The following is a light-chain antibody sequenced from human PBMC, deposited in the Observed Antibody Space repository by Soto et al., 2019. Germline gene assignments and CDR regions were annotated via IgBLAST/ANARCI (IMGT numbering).Light chain of an antibody. CDR3: QSYDSSLSGVV. CDR2: GNS. Sequence: PLVSVAPGQRVTISCAGSSSNIGAGYDVHWYQQLPGTAPELLIYGNSNRPSGVPDRFSGCKSGTSASLAITGLQAEDEADYCCQSYDSSLSGVVFGGGTKLTVL. V-gene: IGLV1-40*01. J-gene: IGLJ2*01. CDR1: SSNIGAGYD.